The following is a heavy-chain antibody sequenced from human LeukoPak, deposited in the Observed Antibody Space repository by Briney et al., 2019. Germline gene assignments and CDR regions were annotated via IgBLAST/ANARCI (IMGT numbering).Heavy chain of an antibody. CDR2: ISVSGGST. Sequence: GGSLRLSCAASRFTFASYAMSWVRQAPGKALEWVSAISVSGGSTYYADSVKGRFPVSRDSSQNTLYLQMNSLRADDTAVYYCAKDVRGYRDNDFDYWGQGTLVTVSS. CDR1: RFTFASYA. D-gene: IGHD5-12*01. V-gene: IGHV3-23*01. J-gene: IGHJ4*02. CDR3: AKDVRGYRDNDFDY.